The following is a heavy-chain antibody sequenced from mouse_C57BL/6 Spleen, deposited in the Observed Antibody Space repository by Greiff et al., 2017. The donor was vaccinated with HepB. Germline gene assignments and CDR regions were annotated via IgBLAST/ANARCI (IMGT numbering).Heavy chain of an antibody. CDR2: IYPGDGDT. Sequence: QVQLQQSGPELVKPGASVKISCKASGYAFSSSWMNWVKQRPGKGLEWIGRIYPGDGDTNYNGKFKGKATLTADKSSSTAYMQLSSLTSEDSAVYFCAVTITTGFADWGQGTLVTVSA. CDR3: AVTITTGFAD. CDR1: GYAFSSSW. J-gene: IGHJ3*01. V-gene: IGHV1-82*01. D-gene: IGHD1-1*01.